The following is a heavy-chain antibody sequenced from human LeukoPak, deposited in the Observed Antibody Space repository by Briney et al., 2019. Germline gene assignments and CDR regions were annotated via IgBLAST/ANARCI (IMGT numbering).Heavy chain of an antibody. J-gene: IGHJ4*02. V-gene: IGHV4-59*08. CDR1: GGSISSYY. Sequence: PSETLSLTCTVSGGSISSYYWSWIRQPPGKGLEWIGYIYYSGSTNYNPSLKSQVTISVDTSKNQFSLKLSSVTAADTAVYYCARRKGYSSSWYDYWGQGTLVTVSS. D-gene: IGHD6-13*01. CDR2: IYYSGST. CDR3: ARRKGYSSSWYDY.